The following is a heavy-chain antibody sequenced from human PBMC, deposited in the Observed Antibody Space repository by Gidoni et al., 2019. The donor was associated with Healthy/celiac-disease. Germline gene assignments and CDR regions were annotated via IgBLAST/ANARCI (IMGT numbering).Heavy chain of an antibody. Sequence: QVQLQQWGAGLLKPSETLPLTCAVYGGSFSGYSWSWIRQPPGTGLEWMGEINHSGSTNYNPSLKSRVTISVDTSKNQFSLKLSSVTAADTAVYYCARGGRYYNKNNIVVVPRHPFDYWGQGTLVTVSS. J-gene: IGHJ4*02. V-gene: IGHV4-34*01. CDR2: INHSGST. D-gene: IGHD2-2*01. CDR3: ARGGRYYNKNNIVVVPRHPFDY. CDR1: GGSFSGYS.